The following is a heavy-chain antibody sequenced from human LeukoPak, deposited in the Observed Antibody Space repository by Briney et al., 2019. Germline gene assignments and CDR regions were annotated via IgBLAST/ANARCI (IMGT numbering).Heavy chain of an antibody. D-gene: IGHD2-2*01. J-gene: IGHJ4*02. CDR1: GFTFSSYS. CDR2: ISSSSYI. CDR3: ARVGRGVVPAGGDY. V-gene: IGHV3-21*01. Sequence: GGSLRLSCAASGFTFSSYSMNWVRQAPGKGLEWVSSISSSSYIYYADSVKGRFTISRDNAKNSLYLQMNSLRAEDTAVYYCARVGRGVVPAGGDYWGQGTLVTVSS.